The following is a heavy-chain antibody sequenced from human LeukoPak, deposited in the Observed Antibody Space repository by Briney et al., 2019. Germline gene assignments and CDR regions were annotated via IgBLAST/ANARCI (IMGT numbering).Heavy chain of an antibody. D-gene: IGHD1-26*01. CDR2: INSDGSST. J-gene: IGHJ4*02. Sequence: GGSLRLSCVASGFTFSGYWMHWVLQAPGKGLVWVSRINSDGSSTSYADSVKGRFTISRDNAKNTLYLQMNSLRAEDTAVYYCARLWELPFDYWGQGTLVTVSS. CDR1: GFTFSGYW. CDR3: ARLWELPFDY. V-gene: IGHV3-74*01.